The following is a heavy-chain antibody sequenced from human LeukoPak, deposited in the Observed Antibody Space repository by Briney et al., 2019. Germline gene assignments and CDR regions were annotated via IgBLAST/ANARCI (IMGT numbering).Heavy chain of an antibody. CDR1: GYTFTSYG. V-gene: IGHV1-18*01. J-gene: IGHJ3*02. CDR2: ISAYNGNT. Sequence: ASVKVSCKASGYTFTSYGISWVRQAPGQGLEWMGWISAYNGNTNYAQKLQGRVTMTTDTSTSTAYMELRSLRSDDTAVYYCARVYDSSGYYPHAFDTWGQGTMVTVSS. CDR3: ARVYDSSGYYPHAFDT. D-gene: IGHD3-22*01.